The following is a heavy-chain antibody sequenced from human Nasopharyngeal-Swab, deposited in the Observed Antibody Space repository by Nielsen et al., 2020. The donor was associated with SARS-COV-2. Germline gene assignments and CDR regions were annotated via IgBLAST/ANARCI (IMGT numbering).Heavy chain of an antibody. CDR2: IYYSGST. V-gene: IGHV4-31*03. D-gene: IGHD4-17*01. CDR1: GGSISSGGYY. J-gene: IGHJ4*02. CDR3: ARSADYGDRYYFDY. Sequence: SETLSLTCTVSGGSISSGGYYWSWIRQHPGKGLEWIGYIYYSGSTYYNPSLKSRVTISVDTSKNQFSLKLSSVTAADTAVYYCARSADYGDRYYFDYWGQGTLVTVSS.